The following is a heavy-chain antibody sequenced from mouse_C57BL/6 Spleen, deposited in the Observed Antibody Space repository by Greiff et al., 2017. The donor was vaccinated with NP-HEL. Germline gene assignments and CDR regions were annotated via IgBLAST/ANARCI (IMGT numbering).Heavy chain of an antibody. J-gene: IGHJ4*01. CDR2: IYPGSGST. CDR1: GYTFTSYW. CDR3: ARSRRHRLQAMDY. D-gene: IGHD3-2*02. Sequence: VQLQQPGAELVKPGASVKMSCKASGYTFTSYWITWVKQRPGQGLEWIGDIYPGSGSTNYNEKFKSKATLTVDTSSSTAYMQLSSLTSEDSAVYYCARSRRHRLQAMDYWGQGTSVTVSS. V-gene: IGHV1-55*01.